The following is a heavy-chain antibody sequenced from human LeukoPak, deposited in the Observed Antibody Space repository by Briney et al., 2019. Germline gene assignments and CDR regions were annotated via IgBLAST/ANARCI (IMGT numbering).Heavy chain of an antibody. CDR3: ARYSSGWYYFDY. V-gene: IGHV1-46*01. Sequence: ASVKVSCKASGYTFTSYYMHWVRQAPAQGLEWMGIINPSGGSTSYAQKFQGRVTMTRDTSTSTVYMELSSLRSEDTAVYYCARYSSGWYYFDYWGQGTLVTVSS. J-gene: IGHJ4*02. D-gene: IGHD6-19*01. CDR1: GYTFTSYY. CDR2: INPSGGST.